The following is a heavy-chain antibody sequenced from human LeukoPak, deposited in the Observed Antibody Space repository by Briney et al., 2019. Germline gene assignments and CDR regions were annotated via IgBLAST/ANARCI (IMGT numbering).Heavy chain of an antibody. CDR2: SYSSGNT. CDR3: ATARADYGDYNSFYYMDV. J-gene: IGHJ6*03. D-gene: IGHD4-17*01. CDR1: GDSMRSDSYF. Sequence: PSETLSLTCTVSGDSMRSDSYFWSWIRQPAGKGLEWIGRSYSSGNTYYNPSLESRVTISLDTPRTQFSLKVSSVTAADTAVYYCATARADYGDYNSFYYMDVWGKGTTVTVSS. V-gene: IGHV4-61*02.